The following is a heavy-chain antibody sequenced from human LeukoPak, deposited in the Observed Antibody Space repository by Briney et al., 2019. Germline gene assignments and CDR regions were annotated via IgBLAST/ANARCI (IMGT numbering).Heavy chain of an antibody. D-gene: IGHD6-19*01. CDR2: ISYDGSNK. Sequence: GGSLRLPCAASGFTFSSYGMLWVRQAPGKALEGVAVISYDGSNKYYADSVKGRFTISRDNSKNTLYLQMNSLRAEDTAVYYCAGGGIAVAANYWGQGTLVTVSS. CDR3: AGGGIAVAANY. CDR1: GFTFSSYG. V-gene: IGHV3-30*03. J-gene: IGHJ4*02.